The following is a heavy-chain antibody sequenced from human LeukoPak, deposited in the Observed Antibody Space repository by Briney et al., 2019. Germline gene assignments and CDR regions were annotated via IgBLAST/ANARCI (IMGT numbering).Heavy chain of an antibody. V-gene: IGHV3-7*03. CDR1: GFALSSHW. CDR2: VNRDGSET. Sequence: GGSLRLSCAASGFALSSHWMTWVRQVPGRGPEWVANVNRDGSETYYLDSVKGRFTISKDNAKNSLYLQMNSLRAEDTAVYYCAKGWGYYYYGMDVWGQGTTVTVSS. CDR3: AKGWGYYYYGMDV. D-gene: IGHD7-27*01. J-gene: IGHJ6*02.